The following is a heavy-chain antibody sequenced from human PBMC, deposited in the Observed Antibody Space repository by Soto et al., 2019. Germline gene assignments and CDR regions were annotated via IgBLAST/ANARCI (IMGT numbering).Heavy chain of an antibody. CDR2: IFWDDDK. J-gene: IGHJ5*02. CDR3: ARAAYYYVSGSSNGFDP. CDR1: GFSLSTSGVG. D-gene: IGHD3-10*01. V-gene: IGHV2-5*02. Sequence: QITLKESGAPLVKPTQTLTLTCTFSGFSLSTSGVGVGWIRQPPGKALEWLALIFWDDDKRYSPSLKSRLTITKDTSRDQVVLTMSNMAPVDTATYYCARAAYYYVSGSSNGFDPWGQGTRVTVSS.